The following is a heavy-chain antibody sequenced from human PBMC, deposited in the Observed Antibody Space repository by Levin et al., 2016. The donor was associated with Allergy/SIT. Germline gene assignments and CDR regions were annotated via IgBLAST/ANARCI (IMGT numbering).Heavy chain of an antibody. CDR3: ARGGYSGYDSDAFDI. CDR2: IYSGGST. V-gene: IGHV3-53*01. CDR1: GFTVSSNY. Sequence: GESLKISCAASGFTVSSNYMSWVRQAPGKGLEWVSVIYSGGSTYYADSVKGRFTISRDNSKNTLYLQMNSLRAEDTAVYYCARGGYSGYDSDAFDIWGQGTMVTVSS. D-gene: IGHD5-12*01. J-gene: IGHJ3*02.